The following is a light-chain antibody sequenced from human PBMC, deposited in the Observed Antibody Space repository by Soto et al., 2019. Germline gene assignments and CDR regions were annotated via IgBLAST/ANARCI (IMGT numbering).Light chain of an antibody. CDR3: SSYTTTKGVV. Sequence: QSALTQPASVSGSPGQSITISCTGTSSDVGGYNYVSWYQQHPGKAPKVMIYEVSKRPSGVSNRFSGSKSGNTASLTISGLQAEDEADYHCSSYTTTKGVVFGGGTKLTVL. V-gene: IGLV2-14*01. CDR1: SSDVGGYNY. J-gene: IGLJ2*01. CDR2: EVS.